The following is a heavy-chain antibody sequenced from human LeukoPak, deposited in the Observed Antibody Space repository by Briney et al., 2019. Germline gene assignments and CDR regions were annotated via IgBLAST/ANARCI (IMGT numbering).Heavy chain of an antibody. D-gene: IGHD3-10*01. Sequence: GASVKVSCKASGYTFTSYGISWVRQAPGQGLEWMGWISAYNGNTNYAQKLQGRVTMTTDTSTSTAYMELRSLRSDDTAVYYCAREYEYYYGSGSYWGVDYWGQGTLVTVSS. V-gene: IGHV1-18*01. CDR1: GYTFTSYG. J-gene: IGHJ4*02. CDR3: AREYEYYYGSGSYWGVDY. CDR2: ISAYNGNT.